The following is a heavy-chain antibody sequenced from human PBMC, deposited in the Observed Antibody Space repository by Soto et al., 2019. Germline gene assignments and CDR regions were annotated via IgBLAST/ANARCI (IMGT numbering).Heavy chain of an antibody. V-gene: IGHV4-59*08. CDR3: VRQGIDYLHGLVDV. CDR1: SGPDRSHN. J-gene: IGHJ6*02. CDR2: VYYTGDT. D-gene: IGHD4-17*01. Sequence: QVQLQQSGPRLVKPSETLSLTCTVSSGPDRSHNWGWIRQHPWRGLEWIGYVYYTGDTTYNPALRGRVTISANTSTNDISLTLKSVTAADTAVYYCVRQGIDYLHGLVDVWGQGTTVSVSS.